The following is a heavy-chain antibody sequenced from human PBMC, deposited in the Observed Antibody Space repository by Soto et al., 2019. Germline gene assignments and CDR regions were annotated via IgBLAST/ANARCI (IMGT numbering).Heavy chain of an antibody. J-gene: IGHJ6*02. V-gene: IGHV3-23*01. CDR2: IIDSGGST. CDR1: GFTFSSCA. CDR3: GKGRSYYYYYGVDV. D-gene: IGHD1-26*01. Sequence: EVHLLESGGALVQPGGSLRLSCAASGFTFSSCAMGWVRQAPGKGLEWVSDIIDSGGSTYYADAVKGRFTISRNNSKSTLYLQMNSLRAEDTAVYYCGKGRSYYYYYGVDVWGQGTTVTVSS.